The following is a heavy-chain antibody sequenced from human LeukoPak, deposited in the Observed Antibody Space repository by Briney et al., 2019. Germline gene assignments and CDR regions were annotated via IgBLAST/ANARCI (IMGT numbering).Heavy chain of an antibody. CDR1: GFTFSSYA. Sequence: GGSLRLSCAASGFTFSSYAMSWVRQAPGKGLEWVSAISGSGGSTYYADSVKGRFTISRDNSKNTLYLQMNSLRAEDTAVYYCATDPDYYVSSGYYATIDYWGQGTLVTVSS. CDR3: ATDPDYYVSSGYYATIDY. D-gene: IGHD3-22*01. CDR2: ISGSGGST. J-gene: IGHJ4*02. V-gene: IGHV3-23*01.